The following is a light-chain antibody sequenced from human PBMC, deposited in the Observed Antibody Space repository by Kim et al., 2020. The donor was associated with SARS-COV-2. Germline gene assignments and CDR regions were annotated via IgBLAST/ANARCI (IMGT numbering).Light chain of an antibody. CDR3: NSRDNSGDHVV. V-gene: IGLV3-19*01. CDR2: GNN. CDR1: SLSTYY. J-gene: IGLJ2*01. Sequence: SSELTQDPAVSVALGQTVRITCQGDSLSTYYASWYQQKPGQAPILVIYGNNNRPSGIPDRFSGSSSGNTASLTVTGAQAVDEADYFCNSRDNSGDHVVFGGGTHLTVL.